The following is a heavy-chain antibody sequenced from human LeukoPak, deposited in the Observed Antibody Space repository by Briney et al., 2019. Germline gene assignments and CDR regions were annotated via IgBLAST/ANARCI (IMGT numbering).Heavy chain of an antibody. CDR3: ARDERSYPFDY. D-gene: IGHD1-26*01. J-gene: IGHJ4*02. Sequence: GGSLRLSCAASGFTFSSYEMNWVRQAPGKGLEWVSYISSSGSTIYYADSVKGRFTISRDNAKNSLYLQMNSLRAEDTAVYYCARDERSYPFDYWGQGTLVTVSS. CDR2: ISSSGSTI. V-gene: IGHV3-48*03. CDR1: GFTFSSYE.